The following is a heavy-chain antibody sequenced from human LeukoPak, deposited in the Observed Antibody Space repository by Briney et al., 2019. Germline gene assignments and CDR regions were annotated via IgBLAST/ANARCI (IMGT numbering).Heavy chain of an antibody. CDR3: ASHLIVDTAMALLY. V-gene: IGHV4-59*08. J-gene: IGHJ4*02. D-gene: IGHD5-18*01. Sequence: PSETLSLTCAVSGGSISSYYWSWIRQPPGKGLEWIGYIYYSGSTNYNPSLKSRVTISVDTSKNQFSLKLSSVTAADTAVYYCASHLIVDTAMALLYWGQGTLVTVSS. CDR2: IYYSGST. CDR1: GGSISSYY.